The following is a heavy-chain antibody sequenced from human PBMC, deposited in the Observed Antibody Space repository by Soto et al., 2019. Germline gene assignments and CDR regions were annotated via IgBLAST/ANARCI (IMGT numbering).Heavy chain of an antibody. Sequence: GGSLRLSCAASGFTFSSYAMSWVRQAPGKGLEWVSAISGSGGSTYYADSVKGRFTISRDNSKNTLYLQMNSLRAEDTAVYYCAKDLSGIVATIRFIGDYWGQGTLVTVSS. CDR1: GFTFSSYA. D-gene: IGHD5-12*01. V-gene: IGHV3-23*01. J-gene: IGHJ4*02. CDR2: ISGSGGST. CDR3: AKDLSGIVATIRFIGDY.